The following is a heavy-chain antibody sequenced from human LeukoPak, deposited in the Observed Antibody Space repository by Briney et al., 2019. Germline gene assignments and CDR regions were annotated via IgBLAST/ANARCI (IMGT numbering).Heavy chain of an antibody. CDR3: ARGRVKVVAAGRYFDY. V-gene: IGHV4-34*01. CDR1: GGSFSGYY. Sequence: PSETLSLTCAVYGGSFSGYYWSWIRQPPGKGLEWIGEINHSGSTNYNPSLKSRVTISVDTSKNQFSLKLSSVTAADTAVYYCARGRVKVVAAGRYFDYWGQGTLVTVPS. CDR2: INHSGST. J-gene: IGHJ4*02. D-gene: IGHD2-15*01.